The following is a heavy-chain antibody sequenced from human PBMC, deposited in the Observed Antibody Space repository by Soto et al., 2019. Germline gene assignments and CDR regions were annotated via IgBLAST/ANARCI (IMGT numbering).Heavy chain of an antibody. CDR2: IKSFNGDT. CDR1: GYTFTGYY. D-gene: IGHD3-9*01. Sequence: QVQLVQSGAEVKKPGASVKVSCKASGYTFTGYYMHWARQAPGQGLEWMGWIKSFNGDTNYAQKFQGRVTLTRDTSISTAYMELSTLKSDDTAVYYCARVVSPYYDVLTGNWFDPWGQGTLVTVSS. CDR3: ARVVSPYYDVLTGNWFDP. J-gene: IGHJ5*02. V-gene: IGHV1-2*02.